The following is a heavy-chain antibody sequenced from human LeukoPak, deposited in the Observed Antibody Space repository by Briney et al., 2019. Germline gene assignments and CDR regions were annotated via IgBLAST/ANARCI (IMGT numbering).Heavy chain of an antibody. Sequence: SETLSLTCAVSGGSISSGGYSWSWIRQPPGKGLEWIGYIYHSGSTYYNPSLKSRVTISVDRSKNQFSLKLSSVTAADTAVYYCARGDSSGYHRYFDYWGQGTLVTVSS. CDR3: ARGDSSGYHRYFDY. J-gene: IGHJ4*02. V-gene: IGHV4-30-2*01. CDR2: IYHSGST. D-gene: IGHD3-22*01. CDR1: GGSISSGGYS.